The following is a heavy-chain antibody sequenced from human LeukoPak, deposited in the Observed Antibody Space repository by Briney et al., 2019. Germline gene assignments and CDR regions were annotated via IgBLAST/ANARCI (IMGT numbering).Heavy chain of an antibody. CDR2: ISAYNGNT. V-gene: IGHV1-18*01. CDR3: ARADRDFWSGYYSWFDY. Sequence: ASVKVSCKASGYTFTSYGISWVRQAPGQGLEWMGWISAYNGNTNYAQKLQGRVTMTTDISTSTAYMELRSLRSDDTAVYYCARADRDFWSGYYSWFDYWGQGTLVTVSS. CDR1: GYTFTSYG. J-gene: IGHJ4*02. D-gene: IGHD3-3*01.